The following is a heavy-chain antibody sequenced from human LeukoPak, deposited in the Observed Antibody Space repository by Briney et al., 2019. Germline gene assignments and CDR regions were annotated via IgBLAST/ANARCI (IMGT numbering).Heavy chain of an antibody. CDR2: INHSGST. CDR3: ARSTYYYDSSGSQKSYYGMDV. J-gene: IGHJ6*02. Sequence: SETLSLTCAVYGGSFSGYYWSWIRQPPGKGLEWIGEINHSGSTNYNPSLKSRVTISVDTSKNQFSLKLSSVTAADTAVYYCARSTYYYDSSGSQKSYYGMDVWGQGTTVTVSS. V-gene: IGHV4-34*01. CDR1: GGSFSGYY. D-gene: IGHD3-22*01.